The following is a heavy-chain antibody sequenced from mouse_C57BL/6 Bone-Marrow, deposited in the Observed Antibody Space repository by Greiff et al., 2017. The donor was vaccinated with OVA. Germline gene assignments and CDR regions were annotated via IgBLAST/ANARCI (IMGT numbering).Heavy chain of an antibody. D-gene: IGHD1-1*01. CDR1: GFSLTSYG. V-gene: IGHV2-5*01. Sequence: QVQLKQSGPGLVQPSQSLSITCTVSGFSLTSYGVHWVRQSPGKGLEWLGVIWRGGSTDYNAAFMSRLSITKDNSKSQVFFKMNSLQADDTAIYYGAKRGSGSRKYYYAIDYWGQGTSVTVSS. CDR3: AKRGSGSRKYYYAIDY. J-gene: IGHJ4*01. CDR2: IWRGGST.